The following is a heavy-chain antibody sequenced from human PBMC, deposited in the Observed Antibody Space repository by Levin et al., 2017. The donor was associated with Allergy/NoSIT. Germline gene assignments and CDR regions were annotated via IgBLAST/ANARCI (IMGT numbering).Heavy chain of an antibody. CDR1: GYSFTSLD. V-gene: IGHV1-8*01. J-gene: IGHJ4*02. CDR2: MNPKSGKR. D-gene: IGHD3-16*01. CDR3: ARVWGSVDY. Sequence: AASVKVSCKTSGYSFTSLDINWVRQAAGQGLEWMGWMNPKSGKRGYAQKFQGRVTMTGNAAISTAYMELNGLRSEDTAVYYCARVWGSVDYWGQGTLVTVSS.